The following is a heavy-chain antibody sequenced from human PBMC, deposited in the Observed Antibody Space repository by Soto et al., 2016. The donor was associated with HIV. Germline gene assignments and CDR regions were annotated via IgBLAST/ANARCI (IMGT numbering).Heavy chain of an antibody. D-gene: IGHD6-19*01. V-gene: IGHV3-9*01. Sequence: EVQLVESGGGLVQPGRSLRLSCAASGFSFDEYAMHWVRQVPGKGLEWVSGISWNSGNIGYADSVKGRFTISRDNAKNSLVLQMNSLRPEDTAFHYCVKDNSGWYYFDYWGQGTLVTVS. J-gene: IGHJ4*02. CDR1: GFSFDEYA. CDR2: ISWNSGNI. CDR3: VKDNSGWYYFDY.